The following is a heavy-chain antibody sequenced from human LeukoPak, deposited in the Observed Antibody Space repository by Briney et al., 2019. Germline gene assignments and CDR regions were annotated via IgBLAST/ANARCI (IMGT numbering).Heavy chain of an antibody. J-gene: IGHJ5*02. CDR2: INPNSGGT. D-gene: IGHD3-10*01. CDR1: GYTFTGYY. Sequence: GASVKVSCKASGYTFTGYYMHWVRQAPGQGLEWMGWINPNSGGTNYAQKFQGRVTMTRDTSITTAYMELSRLRSDDTAVYYCARAMVRGVHPFDPWGQGTLVTVSS. CDR3: ARAMVRGVHPFDP. V-gene: IGHV1-2*02.